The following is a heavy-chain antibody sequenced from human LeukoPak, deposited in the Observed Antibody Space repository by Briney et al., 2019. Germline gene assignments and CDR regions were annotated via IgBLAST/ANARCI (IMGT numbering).Heavy chain of an antibody. V-gene: IGHV3-23*01. CDR3: AKDECPSGYYYCYFGY. Sequence: GGSLRLSCAASGFTFSSYAMSWVRQAPGKGLEWVSGMSGSGGSTYYADSVKGRFTIPRDTSKNTLYLQMNSLRAEDTAVYYCAKDECPSGYYYCYFGYWGQGTLVTVSS. J-gene: IGHJ4*02. CDR1: GFTFSSYA. CDR2: MSGSGGST. D-gene: IGHD3-22*01.